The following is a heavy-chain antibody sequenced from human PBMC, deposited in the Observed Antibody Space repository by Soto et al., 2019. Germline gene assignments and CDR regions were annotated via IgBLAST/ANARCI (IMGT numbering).Heavy chain of an antibody. Sequence: PSDTLSITCTVSGFSSSISIYYWGWIRQPPGKGLEWIGSIYYSGSTYYNPSLKSRVTISVDTSKNQFSLNLNSVTAADTAVYYCARPPTASLDAFEIWGQGTMVNV. CDR3: ARPPTASLDAFEI. CDR2: IYYSGST. V-gene: IGHV4-39*01. J-gene: IGHJ3*02. CDR1: GFSSSISIYY.